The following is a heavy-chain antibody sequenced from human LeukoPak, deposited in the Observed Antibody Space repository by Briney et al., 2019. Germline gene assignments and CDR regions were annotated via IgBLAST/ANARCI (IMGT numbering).Heavy chain of an antibody. CDR1: GFTFSSYA. J-gene: IGHJ4*02. V-gene: IGHV3-23*01. D-gene: IGHD3-22*01. CDR2: ISGSGAGA. Sequence: GGNVRLSCAASGFTFSSYAMGWVRQAPGKGLEWVSSISGSGAGAYYADSVKGRCTISRDNSKNTLYLQMNSLRAEDTAVYYCAKADDDSPGYANYFDYWGQGILVTVSS. CDR3: AKADDDSPGYANYFDY.